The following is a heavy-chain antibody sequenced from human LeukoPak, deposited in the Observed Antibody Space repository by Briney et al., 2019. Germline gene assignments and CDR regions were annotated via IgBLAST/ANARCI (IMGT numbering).Heavy chain of an antibody. Sequence: ASVKVSCKASGYTFTSYGISWVRQAPGQGLEWMGWISAYNGNTNYAQKLQGRVTMTTDTSTSTAYMDLRSLRSDDAAVYYCARGTYYYYYMDVWGKGTTVTISS. CDR2: ISAYNGNT. CDR1: GYTFTSYG. CDR3: ARGTYYYYYMDV. V-gene: IGHV1-18*01. J-gene: IGHJ6*03.